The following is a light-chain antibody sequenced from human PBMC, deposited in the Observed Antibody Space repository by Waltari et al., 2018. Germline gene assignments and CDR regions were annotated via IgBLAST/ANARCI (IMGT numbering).Light chain of an antibody. CDR2: GAS. CDR3: QHYVRLPAT. J-gene: IGKJ1*01. CDR1: QSVSRA. Sequence: EMVLTQSPGILSLSPGERVTLSCRASQSVSRALAWYQQKPGQAPRLLIYGASNRATGIPDRFSGGGSGTDFSLTISRLEPEDFAVYYCQHYVRLPATFGQGTKVEIK. V-gene: IGKV3-20*01.